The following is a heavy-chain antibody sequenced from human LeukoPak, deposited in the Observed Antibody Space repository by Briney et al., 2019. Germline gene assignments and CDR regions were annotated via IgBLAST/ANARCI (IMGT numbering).Heavy chain of an antibody. CDR1: GGSISTSNYY. CDR2: IFYSGST. J-gene: IGHJ3*02. Sequence: SETLSLTCTVSGGSISTSNYYWGWIRQPPGKGLEWIGNIFYSGSTYYSPSLKSRVTISVDTSKNQFSLRLRSVTAADTAVYYCANYAADAFDIWGQGTMVTVSS. V-gene: IGHV4-39*01. D-gene: IGHD3-16*01. CDR3: ANYAADAFDI.